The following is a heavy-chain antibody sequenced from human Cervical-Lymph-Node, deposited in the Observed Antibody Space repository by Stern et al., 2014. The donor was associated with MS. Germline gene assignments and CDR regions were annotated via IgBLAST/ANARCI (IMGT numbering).Heavy chain of an antibody. V-gene: IGHV4-61*02. CDR2: IYISGST. D-gene: IGHD3/OR15-3a*01. Sequence: VQLVESGPGLVKPSQTLSLTCTVSGGSMNSRPYYWNWLRQPAGKALEWIGRIYISGSTNYNPSLESRVTLSIDTPKNQPSLKLRFGTAADTAVYYCAREGETSDFFPFDYWGQGAQVIVSS. CDR3: AREGETSDFFPFDY. CDR1: GGSMNSRPYY. J-gene: IGHJ4*02.